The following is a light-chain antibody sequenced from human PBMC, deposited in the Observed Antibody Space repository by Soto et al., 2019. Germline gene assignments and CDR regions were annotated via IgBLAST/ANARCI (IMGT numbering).Light chain of an antibody. Sequence: EIVLTQSPLSLPVTLGEPASISCRSSQSLLHRSGDHYLVWYLQKPGQSPQLLIDLGSNRATGVPDRFSGSGSGTDFTLKISSVEAEDVGVYYCLHALQPPPAFGQGTKVEIK. CDR2: LGS. V-gene: IGKV2-28*01. CDR1: QSLLHRSGDHY. J-gene: IGKJ1*01. CDR3: LHALQPPPA.